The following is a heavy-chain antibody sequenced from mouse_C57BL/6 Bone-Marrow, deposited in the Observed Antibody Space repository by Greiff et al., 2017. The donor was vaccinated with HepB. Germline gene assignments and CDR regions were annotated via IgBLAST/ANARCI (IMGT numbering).Heavy chain of an antibody. CDR2: IDPETGGT. CDR1: GYTFTDYE. D-gene: IGHD1-1*01. CDR3: TRFLYYYGRAYWYFDV. V-gene: IGHV1-15*01. J-gene: IGHJ1*03. Sequence: VQLQQSGAELVRPGASVTLSCKASGYTFTDYEMHWVKQTPVHGLEWIGAIDPETGGTAYNQKFKGKAILTADKSSSTAYMELRSLTSEDSAVYYCTRFLYYYGRAYWYFDVWGTGTTVTVSA.